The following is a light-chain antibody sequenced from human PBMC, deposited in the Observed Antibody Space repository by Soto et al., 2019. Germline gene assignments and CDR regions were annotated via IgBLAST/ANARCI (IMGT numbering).Light chain of an antibody. CDR1: SSNIGSNT. CDR3: AAWDDSLRVVV. Sequence: QSVLTQPPSASGTPGQMVTISCSGSSSNIGSNTVNWYQQVPGMAPKLLIYSDSQRPSGVPDRFSGSESGTSVSLAISGLQSEDEADYYCAAWDDSLRVVVFGGGTKVTVL. CDR2: SDS. J-gene: IGLJ2*01. V-gene: IGLV1-44*01.